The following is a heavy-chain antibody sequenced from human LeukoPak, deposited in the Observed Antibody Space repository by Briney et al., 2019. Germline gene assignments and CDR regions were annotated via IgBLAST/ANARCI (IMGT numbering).Heavy chain of an antibody. V-gene: IGHV3-49*03. CDR3: GSGSGWYSPDY. D-gene: IGHD6-19*01. J-gene: IGHJ4*02. CDR1: GFTFGDYL. Sequence: GESLKISCTVSGFTFGDYLMNWFRQAPGKGLEWVGFIRSKAYGGTTEYAASVKGRFTISRDDSKSIAHLQMNSLKTEDTAVYYCGSGSGWYSPDYWGQGTLVTVSS. CDR2: IRSKAYGGTT.